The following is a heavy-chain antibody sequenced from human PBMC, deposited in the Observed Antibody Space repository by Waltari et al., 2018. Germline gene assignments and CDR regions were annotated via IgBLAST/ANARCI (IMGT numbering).Heavy chain of an antibody. CDR2: IASEGSNE. V-gene: IGHV3-30*18. D-gene: IGHD2-2*01. CDR1: GFTFSTYA. Sequence: QVQLVESGGGLVQPGRSLRLSCAASGFTFSTYAMHWVRQAPGKGMGGGAVIASEGSNEYYADSVKGRFTISRDNPYSTLYLQMNSLRADDTAVYYCAKIDSYSTAYGYWGQGTLVTVSS. CDR3: AKIDSYSTAYGY. J-gene: IGHJ4*02.